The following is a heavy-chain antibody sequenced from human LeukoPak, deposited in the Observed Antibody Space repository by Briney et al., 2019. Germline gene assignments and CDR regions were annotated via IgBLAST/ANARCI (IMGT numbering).Heavy chain of an antibody. CDR3: TKDVTGNYDS. CDR2: INTDGSST. V-gene: IGHV3-74*01. D-gene: IGHD1-20*01. J-gene: IGHJ4*02. CDR1: GFTFSDYY. Sequence: GGSLRLSCAASGFTFSDYYMSWIRQAPGKGLVWVSRINTDGSSTNYADSVKGRFTISRDNAKNTMYLQMNSLRAEDTAVYYCTKDVTGNYDSWGQGTLVTVSS.